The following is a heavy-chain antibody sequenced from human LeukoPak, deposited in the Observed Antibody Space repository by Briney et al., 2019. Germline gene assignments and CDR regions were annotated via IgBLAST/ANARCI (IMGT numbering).Heavy chain of an antibody. CDR1: GGSFSGYY. D-gene: IGHD3-10*01. CDR3: ARGPHFYGSGSYEYSYYYYYYGMDV. V-gene: IGHV4-34*01. CDR2: INHKGAT. Sequence: PSETLSLTCAVYGGSFSGYYWTWVRQPPGKGLEWIGEINHKGATNYNPSLKSRVTISLDRSKNQFSLKLSSVTAADTAVYYCARGPHFYGSGSYEYSYYYYYYGMDVWGKGTAVTVSS. J-gene: IGHJ6*04.